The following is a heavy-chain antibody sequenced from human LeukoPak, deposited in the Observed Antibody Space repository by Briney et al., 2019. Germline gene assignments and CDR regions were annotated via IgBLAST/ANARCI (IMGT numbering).Heavy chain of an antibody. CDR1: GGSVSTNNYY. D-gene: IGHD3-22*01. CDR3: AKDSVPTRAVVIPSANDY. CDR2: ISNGGGAT. Sequence: ETLSLTCTVSGGSVSTNNYYWSWIRQPSGKGLEWVSGISNGGGATYYADSVKGRFNISRDNSKNTVYLQMNSLRPEDKAVYYCAKDSVPTRAVVIPSANDYWGQGTRVTVSS. V-gene: IGHV3-23*01. J-gene: IGHJ4*01.